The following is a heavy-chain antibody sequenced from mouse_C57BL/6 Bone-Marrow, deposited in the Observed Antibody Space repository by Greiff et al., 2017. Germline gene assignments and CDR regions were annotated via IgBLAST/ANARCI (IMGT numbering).Heavy chain of an antibody. CDR1: GYTFTSYG. J-gene: IGHJ2*01. CDR3: ARFYYYGSSLLDY. V-gene: IGHV1-81*01. CDR2: IYPRSGNT. Sequence: QVQLKESGAELARPGASVKLSCKASGYTFTSYGISWVKQRTGQGLEWIGEIYPRSGNTYYTEKFKGKATLTADKSSSTAYMELRSLTSEDSAVYFCARFYYYGSSLLDYWGQGTTLTVSS. D-gene: IGHD1-1*01.